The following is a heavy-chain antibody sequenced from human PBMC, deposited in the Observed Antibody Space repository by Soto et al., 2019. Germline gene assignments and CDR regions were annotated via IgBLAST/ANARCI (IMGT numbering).Heavy chain of an antibody. J-gene: IGHJ5*02. CDR3: ARDTTYYYDSSGFKPGFDP. CDR2: IYYSGST. Sequence: QVQLQESGPGLVKPSQTLSLTCTVSGGSISSGGYYWSWIRQHPGKGLEWIGYIYYSGSTYYNPSLKIRVTISVDTSKNQFSLKLSSVTAADTAVYYCARDTTYYYDSSGFKPGFDPWGQGTLVTVSS. CDR1: GGSISSGGYY. V-gene: IGHV4-31*03. D-gene: IGHD3-22*01.